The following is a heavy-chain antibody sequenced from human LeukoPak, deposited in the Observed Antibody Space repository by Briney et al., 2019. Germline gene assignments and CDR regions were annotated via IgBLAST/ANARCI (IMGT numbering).Heavy chain of an antibody. CDR2: IYSGGST. V-gene: IGHV3-66*01. CDR3: AREGTPVRGMDV. J-gene: IGHJ6*02. CDR1: GFTVSSNY. Sequence: GGSLRLSCAASGFTVSSNYMSGVRQAPGKGLEWVSVIYSGGSTYYADSVKGRFTISRDNSKNTLYLQMNSLRAEDTAVYYCAREGTPVRGMDVWGQGTTVTVSS.